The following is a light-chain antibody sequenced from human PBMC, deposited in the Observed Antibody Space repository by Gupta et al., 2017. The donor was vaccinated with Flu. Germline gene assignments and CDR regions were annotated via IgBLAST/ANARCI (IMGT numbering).Light chain of an antibody. J-gene: IGLJ3*02. CDR2: RND. CDR3: AAWDDSLNGVV. CDR1: SSNIGNNP. V-gene: IGLV1-44*01. Sequence: QSVLTQPPSASGTPGQRVTISCSGSSSNIGNNPVNWYQQLPGTAPKLLISRNDQRPSGVPDRFSGSKSGTSVSLAISGLQSEDEASYSCAAWDDSLNGVVFGGGTKLTVL.